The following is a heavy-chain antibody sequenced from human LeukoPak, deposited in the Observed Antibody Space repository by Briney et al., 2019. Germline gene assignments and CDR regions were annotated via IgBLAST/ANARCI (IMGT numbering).Heavy chain of an antibody. J-gene: IGHJ3*02. CDR3: AREYYYDSSGYYSTIDI. Sequence: GGSLRLSCTSSGFAFSAYSMTWVRQAPGKGLEWVSSISSHSKYIYYADSVKGRFTISRNNAKNSLYLQMDSLRVEDTAVYYCAREYYYDSSGYYSTIDIWGQGTMVTVSS. D-gene: IGHD3-22*01. V-gene: IGHV3-21*01. CDR1: GFAFSAYS. CDR2: ISSHSKYI.